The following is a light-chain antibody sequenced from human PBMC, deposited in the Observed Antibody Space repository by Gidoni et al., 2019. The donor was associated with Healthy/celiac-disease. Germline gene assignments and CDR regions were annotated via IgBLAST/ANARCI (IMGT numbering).Light chain of an antibody. CDR1: SRDVGGYTY. CDR3: CSYAGSYTFEV. J-gene: IGLJ1*01. CDR2: DVS. Sequence: QSALPHPRSLSGPPGRSVTLSCTGTSRDVGGYTYVSWYQQHPGKAPKLMIYDVSKRPSGVPDRFSGSKSGNTASLTISGLQAEDEADYYCCSYAGSYTFEVFGTGTKVTVL. V-gene: IGLV2-11*01.